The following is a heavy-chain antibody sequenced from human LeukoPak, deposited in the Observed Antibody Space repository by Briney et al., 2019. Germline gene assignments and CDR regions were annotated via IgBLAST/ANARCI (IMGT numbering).Heavy chain of an antibody. CDR3: ARALYYDSSGYYSSSYYYFQH. V-gene: IGHV1-2*02. D-gene: IGHD3-22*01. J-gene: IGHJ1*01. CDR1: GYTFTSYY. CDR2: INPNSGGT. Sequence: EASVKVSCKASGYTFTSYYLHWVRQALGQGLEWVGWINPNSGGTNCAQKFQGRVTMTRDTSISTAYMELSRLRSDDTAEYYCARALYYDSSGYYSSSYYYFQHWGQGTLVTVSS.